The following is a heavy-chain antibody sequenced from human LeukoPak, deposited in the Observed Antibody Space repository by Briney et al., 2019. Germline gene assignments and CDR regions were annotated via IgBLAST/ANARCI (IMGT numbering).Heavy chain of an antibody. V-gene: IGHV4-59*01. CDR2: IYYSGST. CDR1: GGSISSYY. Sequence: SETLSLTCTVSGGSISSYYWSWIRQPPGKGLEWIGYIYYSGSTSYNPSLKSRVTISVDTPKKQFSLKLSSVTAADTAFYYCARYIVSYPHDAFDIWGQGTMVTVSS. D-gene: IGHD1-26*01. CDR3: ARYIVSYPHDAFDI. J-gene: IGHJ3*02.